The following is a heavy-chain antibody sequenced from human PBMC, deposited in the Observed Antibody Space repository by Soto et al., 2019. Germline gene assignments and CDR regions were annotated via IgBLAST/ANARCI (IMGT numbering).Heavy chain of an antibody. CDR3: ARDRKLRRKYYYYGMDV. CDR1: GFTFSSYS. V-gene: IGHV3-21*01. J-gene: IGHJ6*02. D-gene: IGHD1-7*01. Sequence: PGGSLRLSCAASGFTFSSYSMNWVRQAPGKGLEWVSSISSSSSYIYYADSVKGRFTISRDNAKNSLYLQMNSLRAEDTAVYYCARDRKLRRKYYYYGMDVWGQGTTVTVSS. CDR2: ISSSSSYI.